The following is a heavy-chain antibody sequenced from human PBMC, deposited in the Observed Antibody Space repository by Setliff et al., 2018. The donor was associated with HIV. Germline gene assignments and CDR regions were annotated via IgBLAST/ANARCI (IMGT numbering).Heavy chain of an antibody. CDR2: IFHSGRI. CDR3: ARAFQRRHAFDI. V-gene: IGHV4-30-2*01. Sequence: PSETLSLTCAVSGGSISSGGYSWTWIRQPPGKGLEWIAYIFHSGRIYYNPTLKSRVTMSVDRSKNQLSLNVTSVTAADTAVYYCARAFQRRHAFDIWGQGTMVTVSS. J-gene: IGHJ3*02. CDR1: GGSISSGGYS.